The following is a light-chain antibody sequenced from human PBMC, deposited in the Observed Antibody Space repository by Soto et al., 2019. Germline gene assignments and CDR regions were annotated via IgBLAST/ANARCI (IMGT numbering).Light chain of an antibody. V-gene: IGLV2-14*01. CDR3: SSCTSSSTLV. CDR2: EVS. J-gene: IGLJ1*01. Sequence: QSALTQPASVSGSTGQSITISCTGTSSDVGGYKYVSWYQQYPGKAPKLMFYEVSTRPSGVSNRFSGSKSGNTASLTISGLQAEDEADYYCSSCTSSSTLVFGTGTKVTVL. CDR1: SSDVGGYKY.